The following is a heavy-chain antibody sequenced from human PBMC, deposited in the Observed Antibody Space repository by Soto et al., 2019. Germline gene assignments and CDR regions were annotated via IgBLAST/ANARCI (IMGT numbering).Heavy chain of an antibody. CDR1: GFTFSSYG. V-gene: IGHV3-30*18. CDR3: AKDRSEFDY. Sequence: GGSLRLSCAVSGFTFSSYGMHWVRQAPGKGLEWVAVISYDGSNKYYADSVKGRFTISRDNSKNTLYLQMNSLRAEDTAVYYCAKDRSEFDYWGQGTLVTVSS. CDR2: ISYDGSNK. J-gene: IGHJ4*02.